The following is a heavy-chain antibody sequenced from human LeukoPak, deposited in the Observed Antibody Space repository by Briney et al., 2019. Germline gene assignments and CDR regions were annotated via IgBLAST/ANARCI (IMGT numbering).Heavy chain of an antibody. CDR1: GFIFSDHH. D-gene: IGHD3-10*01. CDR3: VRVWRGYYFDS. Sequence: PGGSLRLSCAASGFIFSDHHMDWVRQAPGKGLEWVGRVSNKANTYSTNYAASVKGRFSITRDDSMNSVYLQMNSLKTEDTAVYYCVRVWRGYYFDSWGQGILVTVSS. J-gene: IGHJ4*02. V-gene: IGHV3-72*01. CDR2: VSNKANTYST.